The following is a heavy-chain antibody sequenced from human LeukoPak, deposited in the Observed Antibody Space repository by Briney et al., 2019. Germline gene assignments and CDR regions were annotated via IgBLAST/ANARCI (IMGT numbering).Heavy chain of an antibody. CDR3: AGERAYYYHNMDV. J-gene: IGHJ6*02. Sequence: PSETLSLTCSVSGGSISSGDYYWSWIRQPPGKGLEWIGYIYYSGSTYYNLSLKSRVTISLDTSRNQFSLKLSSVTAADTAVYYCAGERAYYYHNMDVWGPGTTVTVSS. V-gene: IGHV4-30-4*01. CDR2: IYYSGST. D-gene: IGHD3-10*01. CDR1: GGSISSGDYY.